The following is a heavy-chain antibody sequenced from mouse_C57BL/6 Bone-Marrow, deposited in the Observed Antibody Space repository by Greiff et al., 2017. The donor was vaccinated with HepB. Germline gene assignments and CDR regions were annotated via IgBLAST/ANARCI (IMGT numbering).Heavy chain of an antibody. D-gene: IGHD1-1*01. V-gene: IGHV1-59*01. J-gene: IGHJ4*01. Sequence: VQLQQPGAELVRPGTSVKLSCKASGYTFTSYWMHWVKQRPGQGLEWIGVIDPSDSYTNYNQKFKGKATLTVDTSSSTAYMQLSSLTSEDSAVYYCARYYYGSHYAMDYWGQGTSVTVSS. CDR3: ARYYYGSHYAMDY. CDR1: GYTFTSYW. CDR2: IDPSDSYT.